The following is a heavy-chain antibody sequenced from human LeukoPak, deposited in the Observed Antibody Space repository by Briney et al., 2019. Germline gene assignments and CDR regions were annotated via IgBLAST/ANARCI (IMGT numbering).Heavy chain of an antibody. CDR2: IDTSGNT. CDR1: GGSISSYY. CDR3: ARQDPPSRREPHWYFDL. J-gene: IGHJ2*01. Sequence: SETLSLTCTVSGGSISSYYWSWIRQPAGKGLEWIGRIDTSGNTKYNPSLKSRVSMSLDTSKNQFSLEVMSVTAADTAMYYCARQDPPSRREPHWYFDLWGRGTLVTVSS. D-gene: IGHD1-26*01. V-gene: IGHV4-4*07.